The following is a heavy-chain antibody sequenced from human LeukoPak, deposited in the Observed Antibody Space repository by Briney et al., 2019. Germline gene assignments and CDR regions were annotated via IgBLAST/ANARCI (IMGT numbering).Heavy chain of an antibody. CDR3: AKRRGAAATWGVGGQYYFDY. CDR2: IRYDGSNK. V-gene: IGHV3-30*02. Sequence: PGGPLRLSCAPPGFPFSSHAMPWVPQAPGRGLEGVAFIRYDGSNKYYADSVKGRFTISRDNSKNTLYLQMNSLRAEDTAVYYCAKRRGAAATWGVGGQYYFDYWGQGTLVTVSS. J-gene: IGHJ4*02. CDR1: GFPFSSHA. D-gene: IGHD6-25*01.